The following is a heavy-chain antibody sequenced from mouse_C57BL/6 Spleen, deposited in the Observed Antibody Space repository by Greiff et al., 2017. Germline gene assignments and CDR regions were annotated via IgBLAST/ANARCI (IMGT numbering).Heavy chain of an antibody. Sequence: LQESGPGLVQPSQSLSITCTVSGFSLTSYGVHWVRQSPGKGLEWLGVIWSGGSTDYNAAFISRLSISKDNSKSQVFFKMNSLQADDTAIYYCARNYYGSRGYFDVWGTGTTVTVSS. CDR3: ARNYYGSRGYFDV. V-gene: IGHV2-2*01. D-gene: IGHD1-1*01. CDR1: GFSLTSYG. J-gene: IGHJ1*03. CDR2: IWSGGST.